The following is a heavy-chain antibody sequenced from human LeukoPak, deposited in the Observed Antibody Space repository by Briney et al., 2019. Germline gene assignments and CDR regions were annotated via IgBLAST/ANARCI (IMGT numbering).Heavy chain of an antibody. V-gene: IGHV5-51*01. CDR1: GYSSTSYW. D-gene: IGHD3-22*01. CDR3: ARLDYYDSSGYPPGDY. CDR2: IYPGDSDT. J-gene: IGHJ4*02. Sequence: GESLKISCKGSGYSSTSYWIGWVRQTPGKGLEWMGIIYPGDSDTRYSPSFQGQVTISADKSISTAYLQWSSLKASDTAMYYCARLDYYDSSGYPPGDYWGQGTLVTVSS.